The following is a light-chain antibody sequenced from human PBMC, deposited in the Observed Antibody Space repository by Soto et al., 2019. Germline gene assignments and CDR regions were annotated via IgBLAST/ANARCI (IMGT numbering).Light chain of an antibody. J-gene: IGLJ3*02. CDR3: CSYAGSSTWV. CDR2: EGS. Sequence: QSALTQPASVSGSPGQSITISCTGTSSDIGNYKFVSWYQQHSGKAPKLMIYEGSKRPSGVSNRFSGSKSGNTASLTISGLQAEAEADYYCCSYAGSSTWVFGGGTKLTVL. CDR1: SSDIGNYKF. V-gene: IGLV2-23*01.